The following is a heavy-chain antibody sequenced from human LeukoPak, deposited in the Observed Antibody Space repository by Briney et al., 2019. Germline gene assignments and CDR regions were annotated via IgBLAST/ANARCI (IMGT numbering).Heavy chain of an antibody. Sequence: ASVNVSCKASGGTFSSYAISWVRQAPGQGLEWMGRIIPIFGPADYAQKFQGRVTITTDEHTSTADIELSTLRSEDTAVYYCAREAEMNWFDPWGQGTLVTVSS. V-gene: IGHV1-69*05. CDR1: GGTFSSYA. CDR3: AREAEMNWFDP. J-gene: IGHJ5*02. CDR2: IIPIFGPA.